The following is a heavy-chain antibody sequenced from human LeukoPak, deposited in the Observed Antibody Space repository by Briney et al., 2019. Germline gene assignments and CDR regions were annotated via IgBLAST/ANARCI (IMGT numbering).Heavy chain of an antibody. J-gene: IGHJ2*01. CDR1: GYSFTSYW. CDR2: IYPGDSDT. V-gene: IGHV5-51*01. Sequence: GESLKISCKGSGYSFTSYWIGWVRQMPGKGLEWMGIIYPGDSDTRYSPSFQGQVTISADKSISTAYLQWSSLKASDTAMYYCARLFSELMVYATTGYFDLWGRGTLVTVSS. D-gene: IGHD2-8*01. CDR3: ARLFSELMVYATTGYFDL.